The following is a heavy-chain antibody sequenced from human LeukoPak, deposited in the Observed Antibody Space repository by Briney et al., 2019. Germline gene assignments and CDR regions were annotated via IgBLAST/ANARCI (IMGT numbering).Heavy chain of an antibody. CDR2: IFYSRST. CDR1: GGSLSSSSYF. V-gene: IGHV4-39*01. J-gene: IGHJ4*02. Sequence: SGTLSLTCTVSGGSLSSSSYFWGWLRQPPGKGLEWIGSIFYSRSTYYNPSLNSRVTISIDTSKNQFSLRLSSVTAADTAVYYCARQMNTVTADYWGQGTLVTVSS. CDR3: ARQMNTVTADY. D-gene: IGHD4-17*01.